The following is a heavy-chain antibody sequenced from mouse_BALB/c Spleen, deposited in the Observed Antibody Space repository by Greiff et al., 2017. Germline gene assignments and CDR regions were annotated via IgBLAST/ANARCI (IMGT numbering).Heavy chain of an antibody. V-gene: IGHV1-52*01. J-gene: IGHJ1*01. CDR3: ARKGVLRLSTSCFDV. D-gene: IGHD1-2*01. CDR2: IDPYDSET. Sequence: QVQLQQSGAELVRPGASVKLSCKASGYTFTSYWMNWVKQRPEQGLEWIGRIDPYDSETHYNQKFKDKAILTVDKSSSTAYMQLSSLTSEDSAVYYGARKGVLRLSTSCFDVWGAGTTVTVSS. CDR1: GYTFTSYW.